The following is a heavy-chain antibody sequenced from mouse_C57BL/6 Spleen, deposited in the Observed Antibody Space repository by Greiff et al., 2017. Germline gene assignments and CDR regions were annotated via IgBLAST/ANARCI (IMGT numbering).Heavy chain of an antibody. Sequence: VQLQQPGAELVKPGASVKLSCKASGYTFTSYWMPWVKQRPGRGLEWIGRIGPNSGGTKYNEKFKSKATLTADKPPSTAYMQLSSLTSEDSAVYYCARQTAQATFAYWGQGTLVTVSA. J-gene: IGHJ3*01. CDR2: IGPNSGGT. CDR1: GYTFTSYW. CDR3: ARQTAQATFAY. V-gene: IGHV1-72*01. D-gene: IGHD3-2*02.